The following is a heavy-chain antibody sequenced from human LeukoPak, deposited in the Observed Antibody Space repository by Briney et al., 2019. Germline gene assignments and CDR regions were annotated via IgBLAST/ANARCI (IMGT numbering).Heavy chain of an antibody. V-gene: IGHV1-46*01. J-gene: IGHJ3*02. CDR2: INSSGGSK. CDR1: GYTYTSYY. D-gene: IGHD3-16*01. Sequence: SVKVSCKASGYTYTSYYMHSVRQAPGQRLEGMGIINSSGGSKSYAQQFQGRVNLPWDVSMSTVYIELRSLRSEDKAGYYCARDAKRGFQGDHAFHIWGERTMGTVSS. CDR3: ARDAKRGFQGDHAFHI.